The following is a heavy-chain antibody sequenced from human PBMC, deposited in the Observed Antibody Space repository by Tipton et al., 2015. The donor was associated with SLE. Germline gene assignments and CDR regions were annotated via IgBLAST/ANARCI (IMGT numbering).Heavy chain of an antibody. Sequence: TLSLTCTVSGGSISSGSYYWSWIRQPAGKGLEWTGRIYTSGSTNYNPSLKSRVTISVDTSKNQFSLKLSSVTAADTAVYYCASHVAGDAFDIWGQGTMVTVSS. J-gene: IGHJ3*02. CDR1: GGSISSGSYY. V-gene: IGHV4-61*02. CDR3: ASHVAGDAFDI. D-gene: IGHD2-21*01. CDR2: IYTSGST.